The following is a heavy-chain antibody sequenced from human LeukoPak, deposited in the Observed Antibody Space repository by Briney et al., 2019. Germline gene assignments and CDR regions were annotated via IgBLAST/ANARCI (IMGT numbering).Heavy chain of an antibody. V-gene: IGHV1-2*02. CDR2: INSNSGGT. CDR1: GYTFTGYY. D-gene: IGHD6-13*01. J-gene: IGHJ4*02. Sequence: ASVKVSCKASGYTFTGYYMHWVRQAPGQGLEWMGWINSNSGGTNYAQKFQGRVTMTRDTSISTAYMELSRLRSDDTAVYYCARVIAAAPQRDLGYWGQGTLVTVSS. CDR3: ARVIAAAPQRDLGY.